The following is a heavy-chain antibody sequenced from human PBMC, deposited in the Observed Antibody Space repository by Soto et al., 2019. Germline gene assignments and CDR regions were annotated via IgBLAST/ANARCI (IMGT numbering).Heavy chain of an antibody. CDR2: ISGSGGST. Sequence: EVQLLESGGGLVQPGGSLRLSCAASGFTFSSYAMSWVRQAPGKGLEWVSGISGSGGSTDYTDSVKGRFTISRDNSKNTLYLQMNSLRAEDTAVYYCAKRGGRSSGWYDYWGQGTLVTVSS. V-gene: IGHV3-23*01. J-gene: IGHJ4*02. D-gene: IGHD6-19*01. CDR3: AKRGGRSSGWYDY. CDR1: GFTFSSYA.